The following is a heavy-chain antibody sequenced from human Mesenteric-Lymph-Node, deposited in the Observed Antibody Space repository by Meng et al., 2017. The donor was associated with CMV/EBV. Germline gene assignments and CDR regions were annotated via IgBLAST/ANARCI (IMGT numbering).Heavy chain of an antibody. V-gene: IGHV2-5*02. Sequence: CTFSGFALDTSGVVVGWLRQPPGKALEWLALIFWDDDKRYSPSLKTRLTITKDTSKNQVVLTMTNMDPVDTATYYCARARYGDIGYWGQGTLVTVSS. CDR3: ARARYGDIGY. D-gene: IGHD4/OR15-4a*01. J-gene: IGHJ4*02. CDR2: IFWDDDK. CDR1: GFALDTSGVV.